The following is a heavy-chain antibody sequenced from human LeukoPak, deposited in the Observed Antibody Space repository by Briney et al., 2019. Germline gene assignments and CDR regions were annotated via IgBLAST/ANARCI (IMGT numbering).Heavy chain of an antibody. CDR1: GGSFSGYY. V-gene: IGHV4-34*01. J-gene: IGHJ6*02. CDR2: INHSGST. Sequence: SETLSLTCAVYGGSFSGYYWSWIRQPPGKGLEWIGEINHSGSTNYNPSLKSRVTISVDTSKNQFSLKLSSVTAADTAVYYCAMMTDVWGQGTTVTVSS. CDR3: AMMTDV.